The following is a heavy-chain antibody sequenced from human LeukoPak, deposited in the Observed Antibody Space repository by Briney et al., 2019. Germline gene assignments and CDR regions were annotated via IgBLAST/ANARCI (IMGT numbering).Heavy chain of an antibody. CDR3: ARESITIFGVVIMDYYYYGMDV. V-gene: IGHV1-69*04. CDR1: GGIFSSYA. Sequence: EASVKVSCKASGGIFSSYAISWVRQAPGQGLEWMGRIIPIFGIANYAQKFQGRVPITADKSTSTAYMELSSLRSEDTAVYYCARESITIFGVVIMDYYYYGMDVWGQGTTVTVSS. J-gene: IGHJ6*02. CDR2: IIPIFGIA. D-gene: IGHD3-3*01.